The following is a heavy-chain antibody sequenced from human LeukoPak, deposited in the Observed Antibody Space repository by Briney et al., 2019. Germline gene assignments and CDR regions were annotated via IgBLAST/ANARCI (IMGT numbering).Heavy chain of an antibody. CDR3: ARAHSSGWYTYYYYMDV. CDR2: IRYDGSNK. D-gene: IGHD6-19*01. V-gene: IGHV3-30*02. CDR1: GFIFSSYG. J-gene: IGHJ6*03. Sequence: GGSLRLSCVASGFIFSSYGMHWVRQAPGKGLDWVAFIRYDGSNKYYADSVKGRFTISRDNSKNTLYLQMNSLRAEDTAVYYCARAHSSGWYTYYYYMDVWGKGTTVTISS.